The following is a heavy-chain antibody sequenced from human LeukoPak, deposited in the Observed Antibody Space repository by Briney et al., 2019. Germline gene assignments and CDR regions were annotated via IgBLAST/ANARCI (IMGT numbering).Heavy chain of an antibody. V-gene: IGHV3-7*02. Sequence: AGGPLRLSCSASGFTFSNFCMLWVRQAPGKGLECVANIKQDGGEKYYVDSVKGRFTISRDNAKNTLYLHMNSLREEDAAVDYCEGGDSGDFHYWGRGSLVGVSS. CDR3: EGGDSGDFHY. CDR2: IKQDGGEK. D-gene: IGHD5-12*01. CDR1: GFTFSNFC. J-gene: IGHJ4*02.